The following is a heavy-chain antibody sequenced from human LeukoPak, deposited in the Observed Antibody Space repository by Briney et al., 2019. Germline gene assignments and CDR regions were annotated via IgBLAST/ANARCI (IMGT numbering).Heavy chain of an antibody. CDR3: ARGPPPDFDC. CDR1: GGSISNYY. Sequence: SETLSLTCTVSGGSISNYYWSWIRQPAGKGLEWIGRIYSSGSTDYNPSLKSRVTMSVDTSKNQFSLNLRSVTAADTAVYYCARGPPPDFDCWGQGTLVTVSS. V-gene: IGHV4-4*07. CDR2: IYSSGST. J-gene: IGHJ4*02.